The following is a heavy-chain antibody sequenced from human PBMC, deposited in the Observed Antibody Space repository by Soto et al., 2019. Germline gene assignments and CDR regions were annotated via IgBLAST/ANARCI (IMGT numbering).Heavy chain of an antibody. J-gene: IGHJ4*02. Sequence: PSETLSLTCTVSGGSISSGDYYWSWIRQPPGKGLEWIGYIYYSGSTYYNPSLKSRVTISVDTSKNQFSLKLSSVTAADTAVYYCARDLRYSYGGWYFDYWGQGTLVTVSS. CDR3: ARDLRYSYGGWYFDY. CDR2: IYYSGST. CDR1: GGSISSGDYY. D-gene: IGHD5-18*01. V-gene: IGHV4-30-4*01.